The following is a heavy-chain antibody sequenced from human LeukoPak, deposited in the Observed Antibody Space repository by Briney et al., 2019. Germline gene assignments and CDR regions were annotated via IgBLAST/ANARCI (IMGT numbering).Heavy chain of an antibody. Sequence: GGSLRLSCAASGFTFSSYSMNWVRQAPGKGLEWVSSISSSSSYIYYADSVKGRFTTSRDNAKNSLYLQMNSLRAEDTAVYYCARDAIQWFGELLSYFDYWGQGTLVTVSS. CDR3: ARDAIQWFGELLSYFDY. CDR1: GFTFSSYS. D-gene: IGHD3-10*01. V-gene: IGHV3-21*01. J-gene: IGHJ4*02. CDR2: ISSSSSYI.